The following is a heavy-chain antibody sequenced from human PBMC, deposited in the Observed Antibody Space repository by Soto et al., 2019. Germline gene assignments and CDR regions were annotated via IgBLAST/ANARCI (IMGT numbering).Heavy chain of an antibody. CDR2: FYYSGST. CDR1: GGSVSSGSYY. CDR3: AREARGAAAGTTFDY. D-gene: IGHD6-13*01. Sequence: SETLSLTCSVSGGSVSSGSYYWSGVRQPPGGGLYWIGFFYYSGSTNYNPSLKSRVPISVDTSKNQFSLKLSSVTVAPTAVCYCAREARGAAAGTTFDYWGQETLVTVS. V-gene: IGHV4-61*01. J-gene: IGHJ4*02.